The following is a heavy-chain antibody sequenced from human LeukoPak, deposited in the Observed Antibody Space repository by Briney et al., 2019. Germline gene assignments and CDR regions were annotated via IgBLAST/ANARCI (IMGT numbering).Heavy chain of an antibody. D-gene: IGHD3-10*01. CDR3: TTDAYYYGSGSADY. CDR2: IKSKTDGGTT. J-gene: IGHJ4*02. V-gene: IGHV3-15*01. Sequence: GGSLRLSCAASGFTFSNAWVSWVRQAPGKGLEWVGRIKSKTDGGTTDYAAPVKGRFTISRDDSKNTLYLQMNSLKTEDTAMYYCTTDAYYYGSGSADYWGQGTLVTVSS. CDR1: GFTFSNAW.